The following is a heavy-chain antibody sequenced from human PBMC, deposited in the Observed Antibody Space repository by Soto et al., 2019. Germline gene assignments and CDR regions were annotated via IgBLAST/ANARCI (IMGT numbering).Heavy chain of an antibody. D-gene: IGHD3-3*01. CDR3: ARGGNAIFGVVIIYY. Sequence: QVQLVESGGGVVQPGRSLRLSCAASGFTFTTYSMHWVRQAPGKGLEWVADISNDGNNKYYADSVKGRFTISRDNSKNTVSLQMNSMRADDTAVYYCARGGNAIFGVVIIYYWGHGTLVTVSS. CDR2: ISNDGNNK. CDR1: GFTFTTYS. V-gene: IGHV3-30-3*01. J-gene: IGHJ4*01.